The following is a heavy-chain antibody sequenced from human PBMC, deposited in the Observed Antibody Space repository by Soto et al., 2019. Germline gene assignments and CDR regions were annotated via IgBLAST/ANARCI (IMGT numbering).Heavy chain of an antibody. V-gene: IGHV3-30*18. D-gene: IGHD6-19*01. Sequence: GGSVRLSCVASGFTFSKHGIHWVRQAPGKGLEWVAVISYDGSSQYYADSVKGRFTISRDNSKNTVYLQMTTLRREDAAVYFCAKAHGYSSGWRADSWGQGTRVTVSS. CDR2: ISYDGSSQ. CDR1: GFTFSKHG. J-gene: IGHJ4*02. CDR3: AKAHGYSSGWRADS.